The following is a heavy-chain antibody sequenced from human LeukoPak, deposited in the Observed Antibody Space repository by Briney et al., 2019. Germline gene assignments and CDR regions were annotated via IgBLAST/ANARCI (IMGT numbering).Heavy chain of an antibody. J-gene: IGHJ1*01. Sequence: GASVKVSCKASGGTFSSYAISWVRQAPGQGLEWMGRIIPILGIANYAQKFQGRVTITAGKSTSTAYMELSSLRSEDTAVYYCARGRLGSYNIEHWGQGTLVTVSS. D-gene: IGHD3-10*01. CDR3: ARGRLGSYNIEH. V-gene: IGHV1-69*04. CDR2: IIPILGIA. CDR1: GGTFSSYA.